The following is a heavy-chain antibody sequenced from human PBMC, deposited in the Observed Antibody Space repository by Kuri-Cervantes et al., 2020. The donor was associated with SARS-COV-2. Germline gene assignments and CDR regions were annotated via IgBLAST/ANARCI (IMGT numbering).Heavy chain of an antibody. D-gene: IGHD5-24*01. Sequence: GESLKISCAASGFTFSSYAMHWVRQAPGKGLEWVAVISYDGSNKYYADSVKGRFTISRDNSKNTLYLQMNSLRAEDTAVYYCARSEEGKMGWFDPWGQGTLVIVSS. J-gene: IGHJ5*02. CDR1: GFTFSSYA. V-gene: IGHV3-30*04. CDR2: ISYDGSNK. CDR3: ARSEEGKMGWFDP.